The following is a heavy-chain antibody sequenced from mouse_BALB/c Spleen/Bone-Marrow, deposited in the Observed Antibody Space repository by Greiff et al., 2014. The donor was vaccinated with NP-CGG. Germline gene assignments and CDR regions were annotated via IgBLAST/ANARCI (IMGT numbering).Heavy chain of an antibody. J-gene: IGHJ4*01. Sequence: VQLQQSGAELARPGASVKMSCQASGYTFTRYTMHWEKQRPGQGLEWIGYINPSSAYTNYNQKFKDKATLTADKSSSTAYMQLSSLTSEDSAVYYCTRRYYAMDYWGQGTLVTVSS. V-gene: IGHV1-4*01. CDR2: INPSSAYT. CDR3: TRRYYAMDY. CDR1: GYTFTRYT.